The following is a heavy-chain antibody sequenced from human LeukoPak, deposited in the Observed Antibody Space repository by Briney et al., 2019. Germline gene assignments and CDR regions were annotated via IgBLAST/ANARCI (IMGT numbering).Heavy chain of an antibody. V-gene: IGHV1-18*01. J-gene: IGHJ6*02. Sequence: ASVKVSCKASGYTFTSYDISWVRQAPGQGLEWMGWISAYNGNTNYVEKLQGRVTMTRDTSTSTAYMELRSLRSDDTAVYYCARDAMRSGGSSPYYNYGMDVWGQGTTVTVSS. CDR3: ARDAMRSGGSSPYYNYGMDV. CDR1: GYTFTSYD. D-gene: IGHD2-15*01. CDR2: ISAYNGNT.